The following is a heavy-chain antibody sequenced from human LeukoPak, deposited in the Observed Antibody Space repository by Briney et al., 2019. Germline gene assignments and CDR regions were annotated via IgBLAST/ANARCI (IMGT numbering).Heavy chain of an antibody. V-gene: IGHV1-18*01. Sequence: ASVKVSFKASGYTFTSYGTSWVRQAPGQGLEWMGWINAYNGNTNYAQKFQGRVTMTTDTSTSTAYMELRSLRSDDTAVYYCARDYYDTGGLDYWGQGTLVTASS. D-gene: IGHD3-22*01. CDR2: INAYNGNT. J-gene: IGHJ4*02. CDR1: GYTFTSYG. CDR3: ARDYYDTGGLDY.